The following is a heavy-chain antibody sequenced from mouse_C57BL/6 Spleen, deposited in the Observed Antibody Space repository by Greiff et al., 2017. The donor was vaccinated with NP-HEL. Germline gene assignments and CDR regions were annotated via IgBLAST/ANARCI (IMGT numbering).Heavy chain of an antibody. J-gene: IGHJ2*01. CDR2: ISYDGSN. CDR3: ARGAYYGSRYFDY. Sequence: EVQLQGSGPGLVKPSQSLSLTCSVTGYSITSGYYWNWIRQFPGNKREWMGYISYDGSNNYNPSLKNRISITRDTSKNQFFLKLNSVTTEDTATYYCARGAYYGSRYFDYWGQGTTLTVSS. CDR1: GYSITSGYY. D-gene: IGHD1-1*01. V-gene: IGHV3-6*01.